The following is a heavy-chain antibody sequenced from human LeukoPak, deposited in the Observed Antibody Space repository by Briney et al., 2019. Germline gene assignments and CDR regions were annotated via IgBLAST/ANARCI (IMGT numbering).Heavy chain of an antibody. CDR2: INGDGSST. V-gene: IGHV3-74*01. CDR1: GFTFSSYW. D-gene: IGHD6-13*01. CDR3: TTVKKAAAGYLLLS. J-gene: IGHJ4*02. Sequence: GGSLRLSCAASGFTFSSYWMHWVRQGPGKGPVRVSRINGDGSSTNYADSVKGRFTISRDNAKNTLYLQMNSLRAEDTAVYYCTTVKKAAAGYLLLSWGQGTLVTVSS.